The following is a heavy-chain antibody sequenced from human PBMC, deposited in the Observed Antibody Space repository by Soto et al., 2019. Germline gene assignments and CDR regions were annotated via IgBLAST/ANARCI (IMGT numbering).Heavy chain of an antibody. CDR2: ISGTGDRA. D-gene: IGHD2-2*02. Sequence: AGGSLRLSCVVSGVTSSNYAMSWVRQAPGKGLEWVALISGTGDRAHYSESVKGRFSMSRDNSKNTIYLQLSSLRVEDTAVYFCAKGRAGDVHRAPYLPVYFFDSWGQGTQVTVSS. V-gene: IGHV3-23*01. J-gene: IGHJ4*02. CDR1: GVTSSNYA. CDR3: AKGRAGDVHRAPYLPVYFFDS.